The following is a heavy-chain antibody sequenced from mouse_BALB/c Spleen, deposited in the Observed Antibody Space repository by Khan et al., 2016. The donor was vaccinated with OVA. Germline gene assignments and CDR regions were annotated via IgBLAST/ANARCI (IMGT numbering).Heavy chain of an antibody. CDR1: GDSITSGY. CDR3: ACELRGFAY. Sequence: EVKLLESGPSLVKPSQTLSLTCSVTGDSITSGYWNWIRKFPGNKLEYMGYISYSGNAYYTPSLKSRISITRDTSKNQYYLQLNSVTTEDTATYYCACELRGFAYWGQGTLVTVSA. J-gene: IGHJ3*01. V-gene: IGHV3-8*02. CDR2: ISYSGNA. D-gene: IGHD1-1*01.